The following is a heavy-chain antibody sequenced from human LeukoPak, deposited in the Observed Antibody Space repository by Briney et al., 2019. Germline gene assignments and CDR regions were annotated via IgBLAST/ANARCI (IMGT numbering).Heavy chain of an antibody. V-gene: IGHV1-2*02. CDR1: GYTFTGYY. D-gene: IGHD2-8*01. J-gene: IGHJ3*02. Sequence: ASVKVSCKASGYTFTGYYMYWVRQAPGQGLEWMGSINPDNADTNYAQNFQGRVTMTRDTSLNTAYMDLSRLRSDDTAVYYCAIMGDTFDIWGQGTMVTVSS. CDR2: INPDNADT. CDR3: AIMGDTFDI.